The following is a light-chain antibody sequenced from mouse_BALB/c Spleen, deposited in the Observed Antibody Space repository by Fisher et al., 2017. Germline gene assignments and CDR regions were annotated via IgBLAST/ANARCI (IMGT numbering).Light chain of an antibody. CDR1: QSVDYDGDSY. Sequence: DIVITQSTASLAVSLGQRATISCKASQSVDYDGDSYMNWYQEKPGQPPKLLIYAASNLESGIPARFSGSGSGTDFSLNIHPVEEDDIAMYFCQQSRKVPLTFGAGTKLELK. V-gene: IGKV3-4*01. J-gene: IGKJ5*01. CDR3: QQSRKVPLT. CDR2: AAS.